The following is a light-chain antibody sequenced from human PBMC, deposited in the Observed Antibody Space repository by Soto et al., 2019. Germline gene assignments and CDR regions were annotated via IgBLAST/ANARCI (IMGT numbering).Light chain of an antibody. CDR3: QQYNNWPPET. CDR2: DAS. CDR1: QSVNNF. V-gene: IGKV3-11*01. Sequence: EVLLTLSPAIGSLWPLVIVTLFLMVSQSVNNFFAWYQQKPGQAPRLLIYDASYRAPGIPARFSGSGSGTDFILTISSLEAEDVAVYYCQQYNNWPPETLGEGTKVDIK. J-gene: IGKJ1*01.